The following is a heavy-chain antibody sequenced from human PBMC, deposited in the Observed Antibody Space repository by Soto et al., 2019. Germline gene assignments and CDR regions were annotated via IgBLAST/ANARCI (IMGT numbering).Heavy chain of an antibody. Sequence: KTSETLSLTCTVSGGSISNYYGSWIRKPPGKGLEWIWYIYFTGSTRYNSSLKSRVTISVDTSKNQFSLKLYSVAAADTAVYYCARVGSGYVRGFDYWGQGILVTVSS. D-gene: IGHD5-12*01. CDR1: GGSISNYY. J-gene: IGHJ4*02. V-gene: IGHV4-59*01. CDR3: ARVGSGYVRGFDY. CDR2: IYFTGST.